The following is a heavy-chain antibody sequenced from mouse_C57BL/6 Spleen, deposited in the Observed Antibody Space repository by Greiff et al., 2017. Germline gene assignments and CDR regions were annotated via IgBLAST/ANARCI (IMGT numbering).Heavy chain of an antibody. CDR3: ATSYYGSSRFAY. CDR2: IWGFGST. J-gene: IGHJ3*01. V-gene: IGHV2-6*01. Sequence: VKLVESGPGLVAPSQSLSITCTVSGFSLTSYGVDWVRQSPGKGLEWLGVIWGFGSTNYNSALKSRLSISKQNSKSQVFLKMNSLQTDDTAMYYCATSYYGSSRFAYWSEGSVVGVCA. CDR1: GFSLTSYG. D-gene: IGHD1-1*01.